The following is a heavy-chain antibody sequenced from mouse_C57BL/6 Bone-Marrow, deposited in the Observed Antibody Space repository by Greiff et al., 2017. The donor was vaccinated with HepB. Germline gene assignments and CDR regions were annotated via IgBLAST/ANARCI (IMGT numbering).Heavy chain of an antibody. CDR2: IDPENGDT. J-gene: IGHJ2*01. CDR3: TTRHYYGSRDFDY. D-gene: IGHD1-1*01. Sequence: EVQLQQSGAELVRPGASVKLSCTASGFNIKDDYMHWVKQRPEQGLEWIGWIDPENGDTEYASKFQGKATITADTSSNTAYLQLSSLTSEDTAVYYCTTRHYYGSRDFDYWGQGTTLTVSS. CDR1: GFNIKDDY. V-gene: IGHV14-4*01.